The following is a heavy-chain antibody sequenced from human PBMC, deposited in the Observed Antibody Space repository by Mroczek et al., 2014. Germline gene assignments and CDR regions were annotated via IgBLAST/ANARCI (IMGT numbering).Heavy chain of an antibody. CDR2: IYYSGST. D-gene: IGHD5-24*01. Sequence: QVQLQESGPGLVKPSETLSLTCTVSGGSISSYYWSWIRQPPGKGLEWIGYIYYSGSTNYNPSLKSRVTISVDTSKNQFSLKLSSVTAADTAVYYCARIGEDGYRYFDLLGPGNPGHRLL. CDR1: GGSISSYY. V-gene: IGHV4-59*01. J-gene: IGHJ4*02. CDR3: ARIGEDGYRYFDL.